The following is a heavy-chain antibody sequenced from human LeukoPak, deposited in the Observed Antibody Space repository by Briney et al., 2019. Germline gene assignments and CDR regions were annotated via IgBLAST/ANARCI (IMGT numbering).Heavy chain of an antibody. CDR1: GGSISTGRYF. V-gene: IGHV4-39*01. CDR3: ARHNQSLVLRWFDP. J-gene: IGHJ5*02. CDR2: VFYSGNS. Sequence: PSETLSLTCTVSGGSISTGRYFWAWIRQSPEKGLEWIGSVFYSGNSYKNPSLKSRVTISVDTSKNQFSLEVHSVTVADSATYYCARHNQSLVLRWFDPWGHGAPVTVSS. D-gene: IGHD4/OR15-4a*01.